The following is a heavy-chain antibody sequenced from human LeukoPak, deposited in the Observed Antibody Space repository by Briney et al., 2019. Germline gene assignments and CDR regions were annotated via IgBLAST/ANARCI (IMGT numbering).Heavy chain of an antibody. Sequence: ASVKVSCKASGYTFASYYMHWVRQAPGQGLEWLGIINPSGGSTSFAQKFQGRVTMTRYTSTSTVYVELSSLRSEDTAVYYCPRGAPDDYGGNPPPTHFDYWGQGTLVTVSS. V-gene: IGHV1-46*01. CDR1: GYTFASYY. CDR3: PRGAPDDYGGNPPPTHFDY. D-gene: IGHD4-23*01. J-gene: IGHJ4*02. CDR2: INPSGGST.